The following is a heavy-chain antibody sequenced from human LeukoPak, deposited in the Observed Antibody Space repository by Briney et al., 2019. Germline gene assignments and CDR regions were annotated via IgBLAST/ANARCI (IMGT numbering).Heavy chain of an antibody. Sequence: GASVKVSCKVSGHTVSELSMHWVRQAPGKGLEWMGGFDPKGGEIIYAQIFQGRLTMTVDKSTATAYMELSNLRSDDTAVYYCATEGSSSSDPLFFYYYMDVWGKGTTVTVSS. CDR3: ATEGSSSSDPLFFYYYMDV. V-gene: IGHV1-24*01. CDR1: GHTVSELS. CDR2: FDPKGGEI. D-gene: IGHD6-6*01. J-gene: IGHJ6*03.